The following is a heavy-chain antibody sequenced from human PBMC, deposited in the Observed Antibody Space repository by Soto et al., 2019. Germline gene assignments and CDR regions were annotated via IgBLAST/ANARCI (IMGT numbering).Heavy chain of an antibody. V-gene: IGHV3-23*01. CDR3: AKERLFSSDFWSGYYTEGGLALDY. J-gene: IGHJ4*02. CDR1: GFTFSSYA. D-gene: IGHD3-3*01. CDR2: ISGSGGST. Sequence: GGSLRLSCAASGFTFSSYAMSWVRQAPGKGLEWVSAISGSGGSTYYADSVKGRFTISRDNSKNTLYLQMSSLRAEDTAVYYCAKERLFSSDFWSGYYTEGGLALDYWGQGTLVTVSS.